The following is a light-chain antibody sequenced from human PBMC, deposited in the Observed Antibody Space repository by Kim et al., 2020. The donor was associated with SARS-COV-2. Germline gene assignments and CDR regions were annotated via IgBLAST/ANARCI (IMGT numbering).Light chain of an antibody. CDR2: WAS. CDR3: QQYASAPLT. J-gene: IGKJ1*01. CDR1: QSVLYSSNNKNY. Sequence: ATINCKSSQSVLYSSNNKNYLAWYQQKPGQPPKVLIYWASTRESGVPDRCSGSGSGADFTFTISRLEPEDFAVYYCQQYASAPLTFGQGTKVDIK. V-gene: IGKV4-1*01.